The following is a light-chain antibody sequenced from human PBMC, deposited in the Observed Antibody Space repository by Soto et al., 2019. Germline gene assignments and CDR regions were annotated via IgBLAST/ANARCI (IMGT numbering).Light chain of an antibody. CDR2: AAS. V-gene: IGKV3-20*01. CDR1: QSVSSSY. J-gene: IGKJ1*01. Sequence: EIVLTQSPGSLSLSPGERATLSCRASQSVSSSYLAWYQQKPGQAPRLLIYAASSRATGTPDRFSGSGSGTDFTLTISRLEPEDFAVYYCQQYGSSRRTFGQGTKVDI. CDR3: QQYGSSRRT.